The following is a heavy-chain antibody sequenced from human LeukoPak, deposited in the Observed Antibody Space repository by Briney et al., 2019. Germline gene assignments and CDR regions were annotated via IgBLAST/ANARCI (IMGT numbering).Heavy chain of an antibody. CDR2: IKQDGSEN. Sequence: PGGSLRLSCAASGFIFNNYWMTWVRQAPGKGLAWVANIKQDGSENYYVDSVKGRFTISRDNVKNLLSLQMSSLRGEDTAVYFCARVNPLLAPGAFDIWGQGTMVAVSS. V-gene: IGHV3-7*01. J-gene: IGHJ3*02. CDR3: ARVNPLLAPGAFDI. D-gene: IGHD2-15*01. CDR1: GFIFNNYW.